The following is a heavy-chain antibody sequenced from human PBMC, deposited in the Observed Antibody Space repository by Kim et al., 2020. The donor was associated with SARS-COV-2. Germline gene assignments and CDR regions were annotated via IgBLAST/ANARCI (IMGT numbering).Heavy chain of an antibody. J-gene: IGHJ5*02. CDR3: ARETMVRGVIIRINWFDP. CDR1: GFTFSSYW. CDR2: IKQDGSEK. Sequence: GGSLRLSCAASGFTFSSYWMSWVRQAPGKGLEWVANIKQDGSEKYYVDSVKGRFTISRDNAKNSLYLQMNSLRAEDTAVYYCARETMVRGVIIRINWFDPWGQGTLVTVSS. V-gene: IGHV3-7*01. D-gene: IGHD3-10*01.